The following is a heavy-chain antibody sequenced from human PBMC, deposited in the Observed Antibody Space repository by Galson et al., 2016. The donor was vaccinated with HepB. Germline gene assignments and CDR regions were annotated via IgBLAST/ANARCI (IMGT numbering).Heavy chain of an antibody. V-gene: IGHV3-9*01. CDR1: GFTFDDYA. J-gene: IGHJ6*02. CDR3: VRDMRDVATFKVLGGMDV. Sequence: SLRLTCAASGFTFDDYAMHWVRHAPGKGLEWVSGISWNSVNKDYADSVKGRFTISRDNAKNSLYLQMNSLRAEDTAFYYCVRDMRDVATFKVLGGMDVWGQGTTVTVSS. D-gene: IGHD5-12*01. CDR2: ISWNSVNK.